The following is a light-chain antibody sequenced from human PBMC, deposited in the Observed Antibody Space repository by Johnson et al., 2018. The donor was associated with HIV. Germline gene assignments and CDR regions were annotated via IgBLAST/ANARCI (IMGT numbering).Light chain of an antibody. J-gene: IGLJ1*01. Sequence: QSVLTQPPSVSAAPGQKVTISCSGSSSNIGNNYVSWYQQLPGTAPKFFIYENDKRPSGIPDRFSGSKSGTSATLGITGLQTGDEADYYCGTWDSGLGAVYVFGPGTKVTVL. V-gene: IGLV1-51*02. CDR3: GTWDSGLGAVYV. CDR2: END. CDR1: SSNIGNNY.